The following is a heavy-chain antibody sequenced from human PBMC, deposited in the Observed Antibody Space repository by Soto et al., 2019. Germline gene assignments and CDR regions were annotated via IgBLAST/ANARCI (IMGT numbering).Heavy chain of an antibody. J-gene: IGHJ4*02. V-gene: IGHV3-23*01. CDR3: ANTPPTYGSRRYYYY. CDR2: ISGSGGST. CDR1: GFTFSSDA. D-gene: IGHD3-10*01. Sequence: EVQLLESGGGLVQPGGSLRLSCAASGFTFSSDAMRWVRQAPGKGLEWVSAISGSGGSTYYADSVKGRFTISRDNSKLTLYLQLHTLRPEDTSVYYFANTPPTYGSRRYYYYWCQGTLVTVSS.